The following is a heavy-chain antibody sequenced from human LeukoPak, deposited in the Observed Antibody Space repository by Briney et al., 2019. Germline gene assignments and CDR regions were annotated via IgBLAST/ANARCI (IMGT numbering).Heavy chain of an antibody. CDR3: ARDRLYYDILTRVYYFDY. Sequence: GGSLRLSCAASGFTFSSYGMHWVRQAPGKGLEWVAFIRYDGSNKYYADSVKGRFTISRDNSKNTLYLQMNSLRAEDTAVYYCARDRLYYDILTRVYYFDYWGQGTLVTVSS. V-gene: IGHV3-30*02. CDR2: IRYDGSNK. D-gene: IGHD3-9*01. CDR1: GFTFSSYG. J-gene: IGHJ4*02.